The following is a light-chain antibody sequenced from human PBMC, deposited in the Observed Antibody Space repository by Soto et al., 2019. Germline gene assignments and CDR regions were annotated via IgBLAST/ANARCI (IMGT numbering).Light chain of an antibody. CDR1: SSDVGAYNF. Sequence: QSVLTQPPSASGSPGQSVTISCTGTSSDVGAYNFVSWYQQHPGKAPKLIISEVSKRPSGVPDRFSGSKSGNTASLTVSGLQAEDEADYYCSSHAGSIHFYVFGTGTRAPS. CDR2: EVS. V-gene: IGLV2-8*01. J-gene: IGLJ1*01. CDR3: SSHAGSIHFYV.